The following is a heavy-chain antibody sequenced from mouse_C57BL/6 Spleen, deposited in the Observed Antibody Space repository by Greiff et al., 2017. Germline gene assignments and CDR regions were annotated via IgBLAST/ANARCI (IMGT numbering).Heavy chain of an antibody. V-gene: IGHV1-61*01. CDR3: ARDVTTTGYFDV. D-gene: IGHD2-3*01. CDR2: IYPSDSET. J-gene: IGHJ1*03. CDR1: GYTFTSYW. Sequence: VQLQQPGAELVRPGSSVKLSCKASGYTFTSYWMDWVKQRPGQGLEWIGNIYPSDSETHYNQKFKDKATLTVDKSSSTAYMQLSSLTSEDSAVYYCARDVTTTGYFDVWGTGTTVTVSS.